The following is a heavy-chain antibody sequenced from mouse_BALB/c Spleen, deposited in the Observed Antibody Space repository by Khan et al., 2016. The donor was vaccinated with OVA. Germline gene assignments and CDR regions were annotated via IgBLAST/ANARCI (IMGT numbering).Heavy chain of an antibody. CDR1: GYIFTSYW. V-gene: IGHV1S132*01. CDR2: IYPGTDNT. D-gene: IGHD1-1*01. Sequence: QVQLQQSGAELVRPGASVKLSCKTSGYIFTSYWIHWVKQRSGQGLEWIARIYPGTDNTYYDEKPKDKATLTADKSSITAYLQLSSLKSEDSSVYFCAREEALYDFDYWGQGTTLTVSS. J-gene: IGHJ2*01. CDR3: AREEALYDFDY.